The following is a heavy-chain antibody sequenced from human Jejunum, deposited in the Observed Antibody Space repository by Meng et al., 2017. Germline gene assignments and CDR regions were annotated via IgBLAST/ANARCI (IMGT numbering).Heavy chain of an antibody. CDR3: ARGRNSGYDTYPYYFDY. J-gene: IGHJ4*02. CDR1: GFTFSTYA. CDR2: INWSGGST. V-gene: IGHV3-20*04. D-gene: IGHD5-12*01. Sequence: GESLKISCAASGFTFSTYAMSWVRQVPGKGLEWVSGINWSGGSTGDADSVKGRFTISRDNAKNSLYLQMNSLRAEDTAFYYCARGRNSGYDTYPYYFDYWGQGTLVTVSS.